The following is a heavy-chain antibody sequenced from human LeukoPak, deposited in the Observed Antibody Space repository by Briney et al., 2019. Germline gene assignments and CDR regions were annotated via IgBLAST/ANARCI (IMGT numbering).Heavy chain of an antibody. CDR3: ARGAYYDFWSGYLDY. CDR1: GDSISSGDYY. D-gene: IGHD3-3*01. Sequence: SQTLSLTCTVSGDSISSGDYYWSWIRQPAGKGLEWIGRISSSGSTNYNPSLKSRVTISVDTSKNQFSLKLSSVTAADTAVYYCARGAYYDFWSGYLDYWGQGTLVTVSS. J-gene: IGHJ4*02. V-gene: IGHV4-61*02. CDR2: ISSSGST.